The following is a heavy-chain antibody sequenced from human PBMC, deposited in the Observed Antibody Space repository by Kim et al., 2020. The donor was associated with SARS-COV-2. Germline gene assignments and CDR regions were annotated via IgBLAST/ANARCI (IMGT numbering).Heavy chain of an antibody. Sequence: PSLKSRVTISVDPSKTQFSLKLSSVTAADTAVYYCARYCSSTSCYTGGDYWGQGTLVTVSS. CDR3: ARYCSSTSCYTGGDY. V-gene: IGHV4-39*01. J-gene: IGHJ4*02. D-gene: IGHD2-2*02.